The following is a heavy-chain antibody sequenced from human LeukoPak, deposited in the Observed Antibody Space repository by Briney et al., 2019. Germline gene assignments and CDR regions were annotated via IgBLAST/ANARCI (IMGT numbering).Heavy chain of an antibody. CDR2: INHSGST. V-gene: IGHV4-34*01. CDR3: ARWSSNYYDTSGRRFDP. D-gene: IGHD3-22*01. J-gene: IGHJ5*02. Sequence: PSETLSLTCALYGGSLSDYYWSWIRQPPGKGLEWIGEINHSGSTNYNPSLKSRVTISVDTSKNQFSLKLSSVTAADTAVYYCARWSSNYYDTSGRRFDPWGQGTLVTVSS. CDR1: GGSLSDYY.